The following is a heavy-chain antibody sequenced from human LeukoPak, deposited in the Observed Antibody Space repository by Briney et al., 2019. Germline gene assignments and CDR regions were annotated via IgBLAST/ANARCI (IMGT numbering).Heavy chain of an antibody. CDR1: GYSFTSYW. D-gene: IGHD3-10*01. CDR3: ARQYGSGSSNYYYGMDV. J-gene: IGHJ6*02. CDR2: IYPGDSDT. Sequence: GESLKISCKGSGYSFTSYWIGWVRQMPGKGLEWMGIIYPGDSDTRYSPSFQGQVTISADKSISTAYLQWSSLKASDTAMYYCARQYGSGSSNYYYGMDVWGQGTTVTVSS. V-gene: IGHV5-51*01.